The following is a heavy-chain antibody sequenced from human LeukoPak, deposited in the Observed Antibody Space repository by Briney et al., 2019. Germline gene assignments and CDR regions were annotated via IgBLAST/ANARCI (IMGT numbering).Heavy chain of an antibody. CDR1: GGTFSSYA. V-gene: IGHV1-69*13. Sequence: GASVKVSCKASGGTFSSYAISWVRQAPGQGLEWMGGIIPIFSTTNYAQKLQGRVTITADESTSTAYMEPSSLRSEDTAVYYCAREMLAYCGGDCNYPFGYWGQGTLVTVSS. J-gene: IGHJ4*02. D-gene: IGHD2-21*02. CDR2: IIPIFSTT. CDR3: AREMLAYCGGDCNYPFGY.